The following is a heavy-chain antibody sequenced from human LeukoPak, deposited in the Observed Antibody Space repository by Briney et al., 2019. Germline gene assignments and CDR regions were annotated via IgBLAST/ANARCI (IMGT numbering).Heavy chain of an antibody. J-gene: IGHJ4*02. CDR3: ARGDSSSWYYFDY. D-gene: IGHD6-13*01. V-gene: IGHV1-2*02. CDR2: IHPNSGGT. CDR1: GYTFTGYY. Sequence: GASVTVSCKSSGYTFTGYYMHWVRQAPGQGLEWMGWIHPNSGGTNYAQKLQGRVTMTRDTSISTAYMELSRLRSDDTAVYYCARGDSSSWYYFDYWGQGTLVTVSS.